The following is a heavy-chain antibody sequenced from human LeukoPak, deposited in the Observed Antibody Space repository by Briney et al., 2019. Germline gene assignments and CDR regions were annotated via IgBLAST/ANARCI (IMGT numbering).Heavy chain of an antibody. CDR1: GGSINSNNW. CDR3: ARGGMIFGVENHLDY. J-gene: IGHJ4*02. CDR2: IFHSGGT. Sequence: SETLSLTCAVSGGSINSNNWWSWVRQPPEKGLEWIGEIFHSGGTNYNPSLKSRVTISVDTSKNQFSLKLSSVTAADTAVYYCARGGMIFGVENHLDYWGQGTLVTVSS. D-gene: IGHD3-3*01. V-gene: IGHV4-4*02.